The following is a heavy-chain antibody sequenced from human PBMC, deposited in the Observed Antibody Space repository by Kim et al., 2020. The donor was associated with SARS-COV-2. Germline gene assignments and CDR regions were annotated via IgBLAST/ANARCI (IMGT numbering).Heavy chain of an antibody. CDR1: GFTFSSYA. D-gene: IGHD5-12*01. CDR3: ARDRLGGYDKEGPNWFDP. CDR2: ISYDGSNK. Sequence: GGSLRLSCAASGFTFSSYAMHWVRQAPGKGLEWVAVISYDGSNKYYADSVKGRFTISRDNSKNTLYLQMNSLRAEDTAVYYCARDRLGGYDKEGPNWFDPWGQGTLVTVSS. J-gene: IGHJ5*02. V-gene: IGHV3-30*04.